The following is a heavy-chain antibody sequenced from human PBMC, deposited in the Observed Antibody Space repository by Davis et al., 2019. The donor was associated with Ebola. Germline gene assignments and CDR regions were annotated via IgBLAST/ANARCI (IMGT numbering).Heavy chain of an antibody. CDR2: ISGSGTNT. Sequence: GESLKISCTASGFTFNNYAMSWVRQAPGKGLEWVSTISGSGTNTYYADSVKGRFTISRDNSKNTLYLQMNSLRAEDTAVFYCAKVLQTTNLLATTSYYYGWDVWGQGTTVTVSS. CDR3: AKVLQTTNLLATTSYYYGWDV. D-gene: IGHD5-12*01. J-gene: IGHJ6*02. V-gene: IGHV3-23*01. CDR1: GFTFNNYA.